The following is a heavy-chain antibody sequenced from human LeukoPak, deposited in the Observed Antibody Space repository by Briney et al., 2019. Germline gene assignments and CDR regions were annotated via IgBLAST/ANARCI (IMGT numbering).Heavy chain of an antibody. V-gene: IGHV3-11*05. CDR2: ITGNGRYT. J-gene: IGHJ4*02. Sequence: TGEALRLSRAASWFTFRGYAMNWIGQAPGKGLEWVSDITGNGRYTNYADSVKGRFTISRDNAKNSVFLQMSSLRAEDTAVYYCLRDVIRGGQGTLVTVSS. CDR3: LRDVIR. CDR1: WFTFRGYA.